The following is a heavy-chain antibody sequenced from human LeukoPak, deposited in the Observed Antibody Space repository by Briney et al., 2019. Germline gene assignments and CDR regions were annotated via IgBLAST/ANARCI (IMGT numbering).Heavy chain of an antibody. V-gene: IGHV1-3*01. CDR2: INADNDNT. J-gene: IGHJ4*02. CDR3: ARGSLSSRDFDY. Sequence: RASVKVSCKASGYSYTSYGMHWVRQAPGQSLEWMGWINADNDNTEYSQRFQGRVTITRDTSASTAYMELSSLRSEDTAVFYCARGSLSSRDFDYWGQGTLVTVSS. D-gene: IGHD6-13*01. CDR1: GYSYTSYG.